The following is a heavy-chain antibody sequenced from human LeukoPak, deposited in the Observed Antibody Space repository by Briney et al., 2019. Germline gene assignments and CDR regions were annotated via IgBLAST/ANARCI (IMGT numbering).Heavy chain of an antibody. CDR1: GGSISSSSYY. V-gene: IGHV4-39*07. CDR2: VHLSGRT. Sequence: ASETLSLTCTVSGGSISSSSYYWGWIRQPPGEGLEWIGEVHLSGRTNYNPSLESRVTMSVDMSENHISLKLTSVTAADTAVYYCAREGGPYRPLDYSGQGTLVTVSS. J-gene: IGHJ4*02. CDR3: AREGGPYRPLDY.